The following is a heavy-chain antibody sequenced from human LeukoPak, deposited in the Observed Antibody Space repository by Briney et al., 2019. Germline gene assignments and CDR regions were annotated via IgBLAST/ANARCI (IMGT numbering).Heavy chain of an antibody. CDR3: ARSTGDYGSGSLAY. V-gene: IGHV4-61*02. J-gene: IGHJ4*02. CDR2: IYTSGTT. D-gene: IGHD3-10*01. CDR1: GGSISSGTYY. Sequence: SQTLSLTCTVSGGSISSGTYYWNWIRQPAGKRLEWIGRIYTSGTTNSDPSLKSRVTISLDTSMNQFSLRLSSVTAADTAVYYCARSTGDYGSGSLAYWGQGTLVTVSS.